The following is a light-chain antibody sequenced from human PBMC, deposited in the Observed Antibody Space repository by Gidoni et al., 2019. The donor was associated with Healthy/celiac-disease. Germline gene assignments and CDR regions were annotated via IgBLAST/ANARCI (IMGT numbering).Light chain of an antibody. Sequence: LVLTQSPATLSVSPGERATLSCRASQSVSSNLAWYQQKPGQAPRLLIYGASTRATGIPARVSGSGSGTEFTLTISSLQSEDVAVYYCQQYNNWPSLTCGGGTKVEIK. V-gene: IGKV3-15*01. CDR3: QQYNNWPSLT. CDR2: GAS. J-gene: IGKJ4*01. CDR1: QSVSSN.